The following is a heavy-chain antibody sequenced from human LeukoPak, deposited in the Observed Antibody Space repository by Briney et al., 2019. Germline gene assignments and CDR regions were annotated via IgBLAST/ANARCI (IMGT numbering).Heavy chain of an antibody. CDR2: INSNGRNT. Sequence: GGSLRLSCAASGFTFSIYAMHWVRQAPGKGLEYVSVINSNGRNTYYVNSVKGRFTISRDNSKNTLYLQMGSLRPEDTGVYYCAREPALGDLDYWGQGTLVTVSS. CDR1: GFTFSIYA. J-gene: IGHJ4*02. D-gene: IGHD4-17*01. V-gene: IGHV3-64*01. CDR3: AREPALGDLDY.